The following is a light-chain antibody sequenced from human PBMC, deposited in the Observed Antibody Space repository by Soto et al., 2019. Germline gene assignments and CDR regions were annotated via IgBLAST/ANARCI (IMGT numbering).Light chain of an antibody. V-gene: IGKV3-11*01. CDR1: QSVSSY. CDR2: DAS. CDR3: QLRSDWPPTYT. Sequence: EIVLTQSPATLSLSPGERATLSCRASQSVSSYLAWYQQKPGQAPRLLIYDASNRATGIPARFSGSGPGTEVTLTSSSLECEDFAVYYCQLRSDWPPTYTFGQGTKLEIK. J-gene: IGKJ2*01.